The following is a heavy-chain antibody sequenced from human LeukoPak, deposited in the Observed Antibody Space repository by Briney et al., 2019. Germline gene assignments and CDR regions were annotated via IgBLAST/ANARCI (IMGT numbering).Heavy chain of an antibody. V-gene: IGHV4-59*08. CDR1: GGSISSYY. D-gene: IGHD3-16*02. CDR3: ARHGIRDYVWGSYRYSWFDP. CDR2: IYYSGST. Sequence: PSETLSLTCTVSGGSISSYYWSWIRQPPGKGLEWIGYIYYSGSTNYNPPLKSRVTISVDTSKNQFSLKLSSVTAADTAVYYCARHGIRDYVWGSYRYSWFDPWGQGTLVTVSS. J-gene: IGHJ5*02.